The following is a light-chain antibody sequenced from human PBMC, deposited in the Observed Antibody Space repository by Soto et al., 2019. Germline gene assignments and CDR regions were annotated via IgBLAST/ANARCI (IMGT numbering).Light chain of an antibody. CDR2: DVS. CDR3: SSYTSTSTVL. Sequence: QSAPTQPASVSGSPGQSITISCTGTSSDVGGYNYVSWYQQHPGKAPKLMIYDVSYRPSGVFNRFSGFKSGNTASLTISGLQAADEADYYCSSYTSTSTVLFGGGTKLTVL. V-gene: IGLV2-14*03. J-gene: IGLJ2*01. CDR1: SSDVGGYNY.